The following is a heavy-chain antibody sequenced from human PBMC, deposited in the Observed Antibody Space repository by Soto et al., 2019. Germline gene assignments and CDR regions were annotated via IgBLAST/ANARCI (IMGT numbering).Heavy chain of an antibody. V-gene: IGHV1-69*13. D-gene: IGHD5-12*01. Sequence: SLKVSCKASGGTFSSYAISWVRQAPGQGLEWMGGIIPIFGTANYAQKFQGRVTITADESTSTAYMELSSLRSEDTAVYYCESGKDGYNFDYWGQGTLVTVSS. CDR1: GGTFSSYA. CDR2: IIPIFGTA. CDR3: ESGKDGYNFDY. J-gene: IGHJ4*02.